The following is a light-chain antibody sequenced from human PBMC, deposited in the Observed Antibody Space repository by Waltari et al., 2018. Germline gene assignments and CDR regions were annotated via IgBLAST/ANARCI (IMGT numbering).Light chain of an antibody. CDR1: QSVGSK. V-gene: IGKV3-15*01. CDR3: QQYYYWPLT. J-gene: IGKJ4*01. Sequence: EIVMTQSPATLSVSPGERATLSCRASQSVGSKVAWYQQKPGQAPRLPIYSASTGATDIPARFSGSGSGTDCTIIISSLQSEDFADYYCQQYYYWPLTFGGGTKVEIK. CDR2: SAS.